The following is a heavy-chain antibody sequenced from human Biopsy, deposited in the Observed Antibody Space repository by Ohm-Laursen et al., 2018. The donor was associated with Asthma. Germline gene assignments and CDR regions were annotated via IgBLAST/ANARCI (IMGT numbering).Heavy chain of an antibody. CDR1: GFMFRSFG. J-gene: IGHJ4*02. Sequence: SLRLSCAASGFMFRSFGMHWVRQAPGKGLDWVSGINWNGGSTGYADSVKGRFTISRDNAKNSLYLQMNSLRAEDTALYHCGRDMGGFGSGWFPVESWGQGTLVTVSS. V-gene: IGHV3-20*01. CDR3: GRDMGGFGSGWFPVES. D-gene: IGHD6-19*01. CDR2: INWNGGST.